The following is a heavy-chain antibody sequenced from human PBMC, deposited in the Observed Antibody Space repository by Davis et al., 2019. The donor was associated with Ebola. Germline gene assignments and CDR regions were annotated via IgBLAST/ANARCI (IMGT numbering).Heavy chain of an antibody. D-gene: IGHD3-9*01. J-gene: IGHJ2*01. CDR2: VYHSGTT. Sequence: LRLSCTVSGDSIDSAGYYWSWIRQFPGQGLQWIGFVYHSGTTYYNPSLESRVTISIETSKNQFSLQLNSVTAADTAVYYCASAVRYFGLWGRGTQVTVSS. CDR1: GDSIDSAGYY. V-gene: IGHV4-31*03. CDR3: ASAVRYFGL.